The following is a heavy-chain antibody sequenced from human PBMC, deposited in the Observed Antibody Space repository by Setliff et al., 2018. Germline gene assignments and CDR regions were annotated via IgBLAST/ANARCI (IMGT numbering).Heavy chain of an antibody. J-gene: IGHJ4*02. Sequence: ASVKVSCKASGYTFTNYAIHWVRQAPGQRLEWMGWINAGNGNTKYSQNFQGRVTITRDTSASTAYMEVSSLRSEDTAVYYCARVYAYSYGFDYWGQGTPVTVSS. CDR1: GYTFTNYA. V-gene: IGHV1-3*01. D-gene: IGHD3-16*01. CDR2: INAGNGNT. CDR3: ARVYAYSYGFDY.